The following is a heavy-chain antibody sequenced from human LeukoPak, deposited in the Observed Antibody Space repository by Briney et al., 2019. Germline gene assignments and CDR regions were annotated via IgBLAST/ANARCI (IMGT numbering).Heavy chain of an antibody. D-gene: IGHD1-26*01. J-gene: IGHJ6*03. V-gene: IGHV3-23*01. CDR2: ISGSGGTT. Sequence: GGTLRLSCAASGFTFSIYGMSWVRQAPGKGLEWVSAISGSGGTTYYADSVKGRFTISRDNSKNTLYLQMNSLRAEDPAVYYCAKGGGATSPMDVWGKGTTVTVSS. CDR3: AKGGGATSPMDV. CDR1: GFTFSIYG.